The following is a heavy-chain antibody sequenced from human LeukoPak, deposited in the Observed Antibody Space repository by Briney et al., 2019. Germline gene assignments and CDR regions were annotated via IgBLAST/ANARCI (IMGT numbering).Heavy chain of an antibody. CDR1: GGSIGSGDYY. Sequence: SETLSLTCTVSGGSIGSGDYYWSWIRQPPGKGLEWIGYIYYSGSTYYNPSLKSRITISVDTSKNQFSLKLSSVTAADTALYYCARSPLGYCSSTSCYPKYYYFYYMDVWGKGTTVTVSS. V-gene: IGHV4-30-4*01. CDR2: IYYSGST. J-gene: IGHJ6*03. D-gene: IGHD2-2*01. CDR3: ARSPLGYCSSTSCYPKYYYFYYMDV.